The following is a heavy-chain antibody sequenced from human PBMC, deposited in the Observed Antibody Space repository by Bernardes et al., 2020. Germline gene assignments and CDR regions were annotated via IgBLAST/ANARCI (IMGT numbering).Heavy chain of an antibody. J-gene: IGHJ6*04. V-gene: IGHV1-2*06. CDR1: GYTFTGYY. CDR3: ARDRLVVYANIGDWVDV. Sequence: ASVKVSCKASGYTFTGYYMHWVRQAPGQGLEWMGRINPNSGGTNYAQKFQGRVTMTRDTSISTAYMELSRLRSDDTAVYYCARDRLVVYANIGDWVDVWGKGTTVTVSS. CDR2: INPNSGGT. D-gene: IGHD2-8*02.